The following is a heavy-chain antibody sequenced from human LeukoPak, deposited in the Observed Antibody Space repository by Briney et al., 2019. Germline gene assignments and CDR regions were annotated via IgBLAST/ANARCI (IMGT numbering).Heavy chain of an antibody. CDR1: GFTFSSYA. CDR3: ARDLASITGYYYYGMDV. J-gene: IGHJ6*02. V-gene: IGHV3-30-3*01. D-gene: IGHD2-21*01. CDR2: ISYDGSNK. Sequence: GSLRLSCAASGFTFSSYAMHWVRQAPGKGLEWVAVISYDGSNKYYADSVKGRFTISRDNSKNTLYLQMNSLRAEDTAVYYCARDLASITGYYYYGMDVWGQGTTVTVSS.